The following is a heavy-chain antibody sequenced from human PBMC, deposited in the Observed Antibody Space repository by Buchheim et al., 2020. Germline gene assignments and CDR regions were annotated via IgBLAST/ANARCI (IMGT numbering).Heavy chain of an antibody. CDR2: VNSDSGST. D-gene: IGHD3-3*01. J-gene: IGHJ4*02. Sequence: QVQLVQSGAEVKKPGASVKVSCKASGYTFSSFYILWVRLAPGQGLEWMGVVNSDSGSTRYAQKFQDRVTMTRDTSTTTVYMELSSLRSEDTAVYYCARVGDWSGFLDYWGQGT. V-gene: IGHV1-46*01. CDR1: GYTFSSFY. CDR3: ARVGDWSGFLDY.